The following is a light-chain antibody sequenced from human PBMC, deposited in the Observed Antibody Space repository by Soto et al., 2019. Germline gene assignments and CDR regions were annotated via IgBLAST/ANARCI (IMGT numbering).Light chain of an antibody. V-gene: IGKV1-9*01. CDR3: QQLNSYPLT. CDR1: KGIASY. CDR2: SPS. Sequence: DIQLTQSPSFLSASVGDRVTITCRARKGIASYLAWYQQKPGKAPQVLIFSPSILQSGVPSRFSGSGSGAQFTLTISSLQPDDFATYYCQQLNSYPLTFGGRTQGEI. J-gene: IGKJ4*01.